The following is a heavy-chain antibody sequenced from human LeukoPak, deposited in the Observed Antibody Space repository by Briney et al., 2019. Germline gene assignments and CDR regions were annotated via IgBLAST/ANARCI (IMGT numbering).Heavy chain of an antibody. D-gene: IGHD6-13*01. CDR3: ARHRIAAVDDAFDI. CDR1: GGSISSISYY. V-gene: IGHV4-39*01. CDR2: IYYSGST. J-gene: IGHJ3*02. Sequence: SETLSLNCTGSGGSISSISYYRGWIRQPPGKGLERIGSIYYSGSTYYIPSLKSRVTISVDTSKNQFSLKLSSMTAADTAVYYCARHRIAAVDDAFDIWGQGTMVTVCS.